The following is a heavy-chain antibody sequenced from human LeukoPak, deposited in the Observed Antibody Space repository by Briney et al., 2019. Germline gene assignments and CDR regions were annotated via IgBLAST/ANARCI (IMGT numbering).Heavy chain of an antibody. J-gene: IGHJ3*02. D-gene: IGHD3-22*01. CDR3: ARDQYYYDSSDAFDI. V-gene: IGHV4-4*07. CDR1: GGSISSYY. CDR2: IYTSGST. Sequence: PSETLSLTCTVSGGSISSYYWSWLRQPAGKGVEWIGRIYTSGSTKYNPSLTRRGTMSVDKSKKKCYLRLSSVTAADTAVYYCARDQYYYDSSDAFDIWGQGTMVTVSS.